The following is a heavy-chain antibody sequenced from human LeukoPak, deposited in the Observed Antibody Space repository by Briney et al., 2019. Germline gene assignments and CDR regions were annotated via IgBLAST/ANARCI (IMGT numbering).Heavy chain of an antibody. CDR1: GGTFSSYA. D-gene: IGHD3-22*01. J-gene: IGHJ4*02. Sequence: GSSVKVSCKASGGTFSSYAISWVRQAPGQGVEWMGRIIPIFGTANYAQKFQGRVTITTDESTSTAYMELSSLRSEDTAVYYCARDSYYDSSGPSFDYWGQGTLVTVSS. V-gene: IGHV1-69*05. CDR2: IIPIFGTA. CDR3: ARDSYYDSSGPSFDY.